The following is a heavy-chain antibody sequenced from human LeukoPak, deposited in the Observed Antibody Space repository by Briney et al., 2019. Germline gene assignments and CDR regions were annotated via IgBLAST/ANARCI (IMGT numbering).Heavy chain of an antibody. CDR1: GFTFSSYA. D-gene: IGHD3-22*01. CDR2: IGGSGDGT. J-gene: IGHJ5*02. V-gene: IGHV3-23*01. Sequence: GGSLRLSCAASGFTFSSYAMGWVRQAPGKGLEWVSTIGGSGDGTYYADSLKGRFTISRDNSKNTLSLQMNSLRAEDTAVYYCAKRYYYDTSGNPGGLDPWGQGTLVTVSS. CDR3: AKRYYYDTSGNPGGLDP.